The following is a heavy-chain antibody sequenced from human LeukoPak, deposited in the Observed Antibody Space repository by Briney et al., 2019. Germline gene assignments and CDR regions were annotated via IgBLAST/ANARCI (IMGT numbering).Heavy chain of an antibody. CDR2: ISYDGSNK. CDR1: GLTFSSYG. Sequence: PGGSLRLSCAASGLTFSSYGMHWVRQAPGKGLEWVAVISYDGSNKYYADSVKGRFTISRDNSKNTLYLQMNSLRAEDTAVYYCAKDRPVVVITYLFDYWGQGTLVTVSS. J-gene: IGHJ4*02. CDR3: AKDRPVVVITYLFDY. V-gene: IGHV3-30*18. D-gene: IGHD3-22*01.